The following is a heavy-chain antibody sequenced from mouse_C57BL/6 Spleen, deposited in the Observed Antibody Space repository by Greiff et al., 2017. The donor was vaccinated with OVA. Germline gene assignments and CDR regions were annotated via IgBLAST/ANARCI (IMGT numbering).Heavy chain of an antibody. Sequence: QVQLQQSGAELVRPGASVKLSCKASGYTFTDYYINWVKQRPGQGLEWIARIYPGSGNTYYNEKFKGKATLTAEKSSSTAYMQLSSLTSEDSAVYFCAREEGDYDGAWFAYWGQGTLVTVSA. D-gene: IGHD2-4*01. J-gene: IGHJ3*01. V-gene: IGHV1-76*01. CDR2: IYPGSGNT. CDR3: AREEGDYDGAWFAY. CDR1: GYTFTDYY.